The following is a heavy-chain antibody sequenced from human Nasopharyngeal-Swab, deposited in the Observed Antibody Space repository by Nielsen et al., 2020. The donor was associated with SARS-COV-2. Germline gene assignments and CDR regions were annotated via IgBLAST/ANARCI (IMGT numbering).Heavy chain of an antibody. Sequence: SVKVSCKASGYTFTSYGISWVRQAPGQGLEWIGWIVVGSGNTNYAQKFQERVTITRDMSTSTAYMELSSLRSEDTAVYYCAAGEYYDSSGYYEWGQGTLVTVSS. CDR2: IVVGSGNT. D-gene: IGHD3-22*01. J-gene: IGHJ4*02. CDR3: AAGEYYDSSGYYE. V-gene: IGHV1-58*02. CDR1: GYTFTSYG.